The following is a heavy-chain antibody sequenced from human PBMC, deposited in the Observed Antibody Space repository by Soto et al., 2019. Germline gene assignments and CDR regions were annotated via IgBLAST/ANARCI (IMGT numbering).Heavy chain of an antibody. J-gene: IGHJ6*02. CDR2: IYPGDSDT. V-gene: IGHV5-51*01. D-gene: IGHD6-6*01. Sequence: PGESLKISCKGSGYSFTSYWIGWVRQMPGKGLEWMGIIYPGDSDTRYSPSFQGQVTISADKSISTAYLQWSSLKASDTAMYYCARYLVRYEYSSSLVTAHSEYYYYGMDVWGQGTTVTVSS. CDR1: GYSFTSYW. CDR3: ARYLVRYEYSSSLVTAHSEYYYYGMDV.